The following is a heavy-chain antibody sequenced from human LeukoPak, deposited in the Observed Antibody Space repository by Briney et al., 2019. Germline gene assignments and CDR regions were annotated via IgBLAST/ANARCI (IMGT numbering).Heavy chain of an antibody. J-gene: IGHJ4*02. CDR1: GYTFTGYY. CDR2: INPNSGGT. D-gene: IGHD7-27*01. Sequence: GASVKVSCKASGYTFTGYYLHWVRQAPGQGLEWMGRINPNSGGTNYAQKFQGRVSMTRDTSISTAYMELSRLRSDDTAVYFCAREVSGDPGGYWGQGTLVTVSS. V-gene: IGHV1-2*06. CDR3: AREVSGDPGGY.